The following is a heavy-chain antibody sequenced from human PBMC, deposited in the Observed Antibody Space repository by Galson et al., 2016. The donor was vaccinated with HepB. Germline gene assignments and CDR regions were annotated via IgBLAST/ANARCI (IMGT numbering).Heavy chain of an antibody. CDR2: IYWDDDK. V-gene: IGHV2-5*02. J-gene: IGHJ3*02. CDR3: AHRESHDYWATHFRNDAFDI. CDR1: GFSLTSSGAG. Sequence: PALVKPTQTLTLACNFSGFSLTSSGAGVGWIRQAPGKALEWLAVIYWDDDKRYNPSLRNRLTLVKDTSENLVVLTMTNMDPLDTATYYCAHRESHDYWATHFRNDAFDIWGRGTMVTVSS. D-gene: IGHD3-3*01.